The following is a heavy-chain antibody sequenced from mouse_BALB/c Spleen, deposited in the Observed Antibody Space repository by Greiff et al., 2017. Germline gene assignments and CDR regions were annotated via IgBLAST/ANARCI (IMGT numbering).Heavy chain of an antibody. D-gene: IGHD2-4*01. CDR3: ARYDYDGPYFDY. Sequence: EVKLQQSGPELVKPGASVKISCKASGYTFTDYNMHWVKQSHGKSLEWIGYIYPYNGGTGYNQKFKSKATLTVDNSSSTAYMELRSLTSEDSAVYYCARYDYDGPYFDYWGQGTTLTVSS. J-gene: IGHJ2*01. V-gene: IGHV1S29*02. CDR2: IYPYNGGT. CDR1: GYTFTDYN.